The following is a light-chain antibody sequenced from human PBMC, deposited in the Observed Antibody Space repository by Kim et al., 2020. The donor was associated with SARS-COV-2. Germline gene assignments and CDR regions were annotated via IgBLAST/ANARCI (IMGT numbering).Light chain of an antibody. CDR2: GTS. J-gene: IGKJ1*01. CDR3: QQYGNSPWT. CDR1: QSVSSSY. Sequence: SPGERATLSCRASQSVSSSYVAWYQQKPGQAPRLLIYGTSSRATGIPDRFSGSGSGTDFTLTISRLGPEDFAVYYCQQYGNSPWTFGQGTKVDIK. V-gene: IGKV3-20*01.